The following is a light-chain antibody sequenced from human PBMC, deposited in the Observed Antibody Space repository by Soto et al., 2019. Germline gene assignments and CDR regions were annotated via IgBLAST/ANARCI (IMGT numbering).Light chain of an antibody. Sequence: QSVLTQPASVSGSPGQSITISCTGTSSDVAGYNYVSWYQQHPGKAPKVMIYDVTNRPSGVSNRFSGSKSGNTASLTISGLQAEDEAEYYCSSYTSSSTYGFGTGTQLTVL. J-gene: IGLJ1*01. CDR2: DVT. CDR3: SSYTSSSTYG. CDR1: SSDVAGYNY. V-gene: IGLV2-14*01.